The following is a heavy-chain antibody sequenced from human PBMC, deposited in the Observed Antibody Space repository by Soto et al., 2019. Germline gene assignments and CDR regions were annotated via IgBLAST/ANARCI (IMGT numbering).Heavy chain of an antibody. Sequence: EVQLLESGGGLVQPGGSLRLSCAASGFTFSSYAMNWVRQAPGKGLEWVSVISGSGGSTYYADSVKGRFTISRDNSKNTLYLQMNSLRAEDTAVYYCARRSSSWYFAYWGQGTLVTVSS. D-gene: IGHD6-13*01. J-gene: IGHJ4*02. CDR3: ARRSSSWYFAY. CDR1: GFTFSSYA. V-gene: IGHV3-23*01. CDR2: ISGSGGST.